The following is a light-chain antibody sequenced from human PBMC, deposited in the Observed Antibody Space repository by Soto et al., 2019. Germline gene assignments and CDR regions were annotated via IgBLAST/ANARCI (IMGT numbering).Light chain of an antibody. CDR1: SSDVGGYNY. V-gene: IGLV2-14*01. Sequence: QSVLTQPASVSGSPGQSITISCTGTSSDVGGYNYVSWYQQHPGKAPKLMIYEVSNRPSGVSNRFSGSKSGNTASLTISGLQAEDEADYYCSSYTSSSTFYVFGTGTQLTVL. J-gene: IGLJ1*01. CDR3: SSYTSSSTFYV. CDR2: EVS.